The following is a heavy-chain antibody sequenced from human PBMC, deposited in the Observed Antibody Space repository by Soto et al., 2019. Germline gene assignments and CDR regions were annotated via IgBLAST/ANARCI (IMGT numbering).Heavy chain of an antibody. CDR1: GGSISSYY. V-gene: IGHV4-59*01. J-gene: IGHJ5*02. CDR2: IYYSGST. CDR3: ARDGPYSSGSWNWFDP. D-gene: IGHD6-19*01. Sequence: PSETLSLTCTVSGGSISSYYWSWIRQPPGKGLEWIGYIYYSGSTNYNPSLKSRVTISVDTSKNQFSLKLSSVTAADTAVYYCARDGPYSSGSWNWFDPWGQGTLVTVSS.